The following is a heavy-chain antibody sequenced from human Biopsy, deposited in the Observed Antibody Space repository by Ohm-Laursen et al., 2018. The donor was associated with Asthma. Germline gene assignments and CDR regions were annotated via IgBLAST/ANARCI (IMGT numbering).Heavy chain of an antibody. V-gene: IGHV1-2*06. D-gene: IGHD2-21*01. CDR1: GYTFTGYY. Sequence: EASVKVSCNASGYTFTGYYMHWVRQAPGQGLEWMGRINPNSGGTNYAQKFQGRVTMTRDTSISTAYMELSRLRSDDTAVYYCARSFVLGIPDYWGQGTLVTVSS. J-gene: IGHJ4*02. CDR3: ARSFVLGIPDY. CDR2: INPNSGGT.